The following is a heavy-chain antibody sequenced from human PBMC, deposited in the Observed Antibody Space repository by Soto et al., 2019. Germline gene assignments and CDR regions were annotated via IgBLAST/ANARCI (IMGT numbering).Heavy chain of an antibody. CDR2: IGRGGDT. CDR3: ARELDDSVTPAWYFDL. J-gene: IGHJ2*01. Sequence: EVHLVESGGGLVQPGGSLRLSCAASGFAFSSSDLHWVRQVSGKSLELVSAIGRGGDTYYPDAVKGRITISRQNAKNYLYLQINSLTGGDTAVYFCARELDDSVTPAWYFDLWGRGTLVSVSS. D-gene: IGHD4-17*01. CDR1: GFAFSSSD. V-gene: IGHV3-13*01.